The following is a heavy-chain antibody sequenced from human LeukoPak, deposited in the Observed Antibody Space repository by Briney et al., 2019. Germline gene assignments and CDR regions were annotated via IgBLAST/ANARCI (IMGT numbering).Heavy chain of an antibody. CDR3: ARGYDYSGAFDI. Sequence: SQTLSLTCTVSGGSVSSGSCYWSWIRQPPGTGLEWIGYIYYSGSTNYNPSLKSRVTISVDTSKNQFSLKLSSVTAADTAVYYCARGYDYSGAFDIWGQGTMVTVSS. CDR2: IYYSGST. D-gene: IGHD4-11*01. J-gene: IGHJ3*02. CDR1: GGSVSSGSCY. V-gene: IGHV4-61*01.